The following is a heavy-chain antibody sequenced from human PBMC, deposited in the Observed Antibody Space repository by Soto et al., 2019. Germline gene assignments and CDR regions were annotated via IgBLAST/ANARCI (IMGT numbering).Heavy chain of an antibody. V-gene: IGHV4-59*08. Sequence: QVQLQESGPGLVKPSETLSLTCTVSGGSISSYYWSWIRQPPGKGLEWIGYIYYSGSTNYNPSLEGRVSISVGSSMYWFALKLCSVTAADTAVYYCASHIFSNHPPYYFDYWGQGTLVTVSS. CDR3: ASHIFSNHPPYYFDY. D-gene: IGHD4-4*01. CDR1: GGSISSYY. J-gene: IGHJ4*02. CDR2: IYYSGST.